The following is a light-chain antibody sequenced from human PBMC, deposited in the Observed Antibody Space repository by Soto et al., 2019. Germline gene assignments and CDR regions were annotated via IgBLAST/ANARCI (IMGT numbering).Light chain of an antibody. J-gene: IGKJ2*01. Sequence: DIQMTQSPSSLSASVGDRVTITCQASQDITNYLNWYQQKPGRAPKLLIYAASNLQSGVPSRFSGSGSGRDFTLTISNLQPEDFATYYCQQSYSTPRTFGQGTKVDIK. CDR3: QQSYSTPRT. CDR2: AAS. V-gene: IGKV1-39*01. CDR1: QDITNY.